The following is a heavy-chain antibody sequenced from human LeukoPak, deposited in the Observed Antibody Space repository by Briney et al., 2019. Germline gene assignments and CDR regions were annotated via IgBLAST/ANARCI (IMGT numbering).Heavy chain of an antibody. CDR3: VREPQAEYYFDY. CDR2: INSDGSST. Sequence: GGSLRLSCAASGFTFSSYWMHWVCQAPGKGLVWVSRINSDGSSTTYADSVKGRFTISRDNAKNTLYLQMNSLRAEDTAVYYCVREPQAEYYFDYWGQGTLVTVSS. CDR1: GFTFSSYW. J-gene: IGHJ4*02. V-gene: IGHV3-74*01. D-gene: IGHD1-14*01.